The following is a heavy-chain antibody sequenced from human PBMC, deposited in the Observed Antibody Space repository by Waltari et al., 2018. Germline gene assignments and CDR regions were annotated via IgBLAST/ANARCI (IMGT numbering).Heavy chain of an antibody. CDR1: GFTFSSYR. Sequence: EVHLVESGGGVVQPGGSLRLSCAASGFTFSSYRVYWVRQAAGKGMRCVSRVNGDGSTTEYADSVKGRFSISRDNAKNTVYLQMNSLRVDDTAVYYCTRSIDFGGQGTLVTVSS. D-gene: IGHD6-6*01. CDR2: VNGDGSTT. J-gene: IGHJ4*02. V-gene: IGHV3-74*03. CDR3: TRSIDF.